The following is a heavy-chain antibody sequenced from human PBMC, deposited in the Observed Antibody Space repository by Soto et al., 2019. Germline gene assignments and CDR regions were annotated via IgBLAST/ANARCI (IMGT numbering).Heavy chain of an antibody. CDR3: AKEVPTAARPGTMDNSYFYGMAV. Sequence: EVQLLESGGGLVQPGGSLRLSCAASGFTVNTYAMSLVRQAPGKGLEWVSALTGSGCSTYYADSVRGRFTISRDNSKNTLYLQMNSMRAEDKAVYYCAKEVPTAARPGTMDNSYFYGMAVW. J-gene: IGHJ6*01. D-gene: IGHD6-6*01. V-gene: IGHV3-23*01. CDR1: GFTVNTYA. CDR2: LTGSGCST.